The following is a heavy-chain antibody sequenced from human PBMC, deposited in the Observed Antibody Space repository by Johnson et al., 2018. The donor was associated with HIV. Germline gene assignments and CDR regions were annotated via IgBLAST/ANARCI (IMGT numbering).Heavy chain of an antibody. Sequence: VQLVESGGGLIQPGGSLRLSCAASGFIVSTNYMTWVRQGPGKGLEWASVLNSGGGTYYADSVPGRPTISRDNSKNTLYRQMNSLRAEDTAFYHCARDFVAFGECTAFDIWGQGTMVTVSS. CDR2: LNSGGGT. V-gene: IGHV3-53*01. CDR3: ARDFVAFGECTAFDI. D-gene: IGHD3-10*01. J-gene: IGHJ3*02. CDR1: GFIVSTNY.